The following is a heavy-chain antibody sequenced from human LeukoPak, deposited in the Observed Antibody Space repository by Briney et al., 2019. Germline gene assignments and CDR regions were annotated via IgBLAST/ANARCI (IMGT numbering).Heavy chain of an antibody. Sequence: PGGSLRLSCAASGFTFSSYWMSWVRQAPGKGLEWVSAISGSAGSTYYADSVKGRFTISRDNSKNTLYLQMNSLRAEDTAVYYCAKDLDCSSTSCYKDYWGQGTLVTVSS. CDR3: AKDLDCSSTSCYKDY. V-gene: IGHV3-23*01. CDR2: ISGSAGST. D-gene: IGHD2-2*02. CDR1: GFTFSSYW. J-gene: IGHJ4*02.